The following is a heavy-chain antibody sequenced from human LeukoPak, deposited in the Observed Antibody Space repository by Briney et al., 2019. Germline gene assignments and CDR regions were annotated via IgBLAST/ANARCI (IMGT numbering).Heavy chain of an antibody. D-gene: IGHD3-10*01. CDR3: AGNFYGSGSYYRFDH. J-gene: IGHJ5*02. CDR2: IYTSGST. Sequence: SETLSLTCTVSGGSISGHYWSWIRQPAGKGLEWIGRIYTSGSTNYNPSLKSRVTMSVDTSKNQFSLKLSSVTAADTAIYYCAGNFYGSGSYYRFDHWGQGTLVTVSS. V-gene: IGHV4-4*07. CDR1: GGSISGHY.